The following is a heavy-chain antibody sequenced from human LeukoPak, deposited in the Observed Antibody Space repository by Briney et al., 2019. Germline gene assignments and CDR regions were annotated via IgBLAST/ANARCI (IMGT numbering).Heavy chain of an antibody. V-gene: IGHV4-59*01. Sequence: SETLSLTCTVSGGSISSYYWSWIRQPPGKGLEWIGYIYYSGSTNYNPSLKSRVTISVDTSKNQFSLKLSSVTAADTAVYYCARSTAMVAFYYYYMDVWGKGTTVTDSS. CDR1: GGSISSYY. D-gene: IGHD5-18*01. J-gene: IGHJ6*03. CDR2: IYYSGST. CDR3: ARSTAMVAFYYYYMDV.